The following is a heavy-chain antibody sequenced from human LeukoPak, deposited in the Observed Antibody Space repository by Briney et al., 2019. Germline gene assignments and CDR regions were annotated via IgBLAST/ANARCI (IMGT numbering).Heavy chain of an antibody. D-gene: IGHD6-13*01. CDR3: AAPAAGTGRGFQH. CDR1: GGSFSGYY. J-gene: IGHJ1*01. CDR2: INHSGST. Sequence: SETLFLTCAVYGGSFSGYYWSWIRQPPGKGLEWIGEINHSGSTNYNPSLKSRVTISVDTSKNQFSLKLSSVTAADAAVYYCAAPAAGTGRGFQHWGQGTLVTVSS. V-gene: IGHV4-34*01.